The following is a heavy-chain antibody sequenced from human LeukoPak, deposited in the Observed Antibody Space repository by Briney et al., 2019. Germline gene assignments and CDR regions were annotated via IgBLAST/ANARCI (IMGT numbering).Heavy chain of an antibody. V-gene: IGHV3-21*01. CDR1: GFTFSSYS. J-gene: IGHJ4*02. CDR2: ISTSSSYI. Sequence: GGSLRLSCAASGFTFSSYSMNWVRQAPGKGLEWVSCISTSSSYIYYADSVKGRLTISRDNAKNSLYLQMNSLRPEDAAVYYCARDSDNLTDSKSHFDYWGQGTLVTVSS. CDR3: ARDSDNLTDSKSHFDY. D-gene: IGHD3-9*01.